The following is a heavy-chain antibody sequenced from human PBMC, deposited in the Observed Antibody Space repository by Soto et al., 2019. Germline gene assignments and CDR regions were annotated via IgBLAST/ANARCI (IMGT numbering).Heavy chain of an antibody. J-gene: IGHJ4*02. V-gene: IGHV3-30*18. CDR2: ISYDGINK. Sequence: GGSLRLSCAASGFTFSSYGMHWVRQAPGKGLEWVAVISYDGINKYYADSVKGRFTISRDNSKNTLYLQMNSLRAEDTAVYYCAKEYDYYDSSGYSSWGQGTLVTVSS. CDR1: GFTFSSYG. D-gene: IGHD3-22*01. CDR3: AKEYDYYDSSGYSS.